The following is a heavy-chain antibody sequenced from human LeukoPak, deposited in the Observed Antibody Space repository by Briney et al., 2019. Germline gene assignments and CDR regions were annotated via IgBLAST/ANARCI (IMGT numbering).Heavy chain of an antibody. D-gene: IGHD2-2*01. J-gene: IGHJ3*02. CDR3: ARGGVIVVVPAAIDHDAFDI. V-gene: IGHV1-2*02. CDR1: GYTFTGYY. Sequence: ASVKVSCKASGYTFTGYYMHWVRQAPGQGLEWMGWINPNSGGTNYAQKFQGRVTMTRDTSISTAYMELSRLRSDDTAVYYCARGGVIVVVPAAIDHDAFDIWGQGTMVTVSS. CDR2: INPNSGGT.